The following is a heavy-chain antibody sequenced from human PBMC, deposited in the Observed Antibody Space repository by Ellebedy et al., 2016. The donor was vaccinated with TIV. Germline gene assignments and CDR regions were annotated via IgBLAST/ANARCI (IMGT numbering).Heavy chain of an antibody. J-gene: IGHJ6*02. V-gene: IGHV3-7*01. D-gene: IGHD6-19*01. CDR2: IKQDGSEK. CDR1: GFTFSSYW. Sequence: GESLKISCAASGFTFSSYWMSWVRQAPGKGLEWVANIKQDGSEKYYVDSVKGRFTISRDNAKNSLYLQMNSLRAEDTAVYYCARDPIYVAVAGTTPYYYYGMDVWGQGTTVTVSS. CDR3: ARDPIYVAVAGTTPYYYYGMDV.